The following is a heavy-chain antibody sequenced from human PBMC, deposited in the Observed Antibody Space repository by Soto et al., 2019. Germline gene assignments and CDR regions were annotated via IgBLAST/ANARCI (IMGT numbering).Heavy chain of an antibody. V-gene: IGHV1-69*02. J-gene: IGHJ4*02. CDR3: ARSSGAALPYCSGGSCSVWSEELFDY. CDR2: IIPILGIA. CDR1: GGTFSSYT. Sequence: ASVKVSCKASGGTFSSYTISWVRQAPGQGLEWMGRIIPILGIANYAQKFQGRVTITADKSTSTAYMELSSLRSEDTAVYYCARSSGAALPYCSGGSCSVWSEELFDYWGQGTLVTVSS. D-gene: IGHD2-15*01.